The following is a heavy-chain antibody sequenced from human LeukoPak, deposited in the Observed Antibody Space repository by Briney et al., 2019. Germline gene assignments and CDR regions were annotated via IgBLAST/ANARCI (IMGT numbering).Heavy chain of an antibody. CDR1: GFTFTPAW. Sequence: PGGSLRLSCAASGFTFTPAWMTWVRQAPGKGLEWVGRIKSKADGGTTDYAAPVKGRFFMSRDDSKSTLFLLMNYLETEDTAVYYCPADRGLIRIRGVFASWGQGTLVTVSS. J-gene: IGHJ4*02. CDR2: IKSKADGGTT. D-gene: IGHD3-10*01. CDR3: PADRGLIRIRGVFAS. V-gene: IGHV3-15*01.